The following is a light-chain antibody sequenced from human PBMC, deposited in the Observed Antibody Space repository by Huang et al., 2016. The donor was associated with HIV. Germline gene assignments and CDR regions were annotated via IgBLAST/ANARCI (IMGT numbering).Light chain of an antibody. Sequence: DIVMTQSPDSLAVSLGERATINCKSSQSIFFRSNSGNDLAWYQQKPGQPPTLLIFWASTRASGVPDRFSGSGSGTDFTLTISSLQAEDVVVYYCQQYYTTPYTFGQGTKLDIK. V-gene: IGKV4-1*01. CDR1: QSIFFRSNSGND. CDR3: QQYYTTPYT. J-gene: IGKJ2*01. CDR2: WAS.